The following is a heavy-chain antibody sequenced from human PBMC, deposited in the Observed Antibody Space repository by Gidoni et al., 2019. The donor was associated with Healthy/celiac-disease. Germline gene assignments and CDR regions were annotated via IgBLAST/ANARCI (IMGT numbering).Heavy chain of an antibody. J-gene: IGHJ3*02. D-gene: IGHD3-9*01. Sequence: QVQLVGSGGGLVKPGGSLRLSCAAPGSTFSAYYMSWIRQAPGKGLEWVSYISSSGSTIYYADSEKGRFTISRDNAKNSLYLQMNSLRAEDTAVYYCARISSDILTGPYPDAFDIWGQGTMVTVSS. V-gene: IGHV3-11*01. CDR2: ISSSGSTI. CDR3: ARISSDILTGPYPDAFDI. CDR1: GSTFSAYY.